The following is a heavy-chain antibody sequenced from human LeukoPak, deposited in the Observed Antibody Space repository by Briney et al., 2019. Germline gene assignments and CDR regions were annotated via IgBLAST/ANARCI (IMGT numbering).Heavy chain of an antibody. V-gene: IGHV1-18*01. CDR3: ARDAARIAAAGRGGY. CDR2: ISAYNGNT. D-gene: IGHD6-13*01. CDR1: GYTFTSYG. J-gene: IGHJ4*02. Sequence: GASVKVSCKASGYTFTSYGISWVRQAPGQGLEWMGWISAYNGNTNYAQKLQGRVTTTTDTSTSTAYMELRSLRSDDTAVYYCARDAARIAAAGRGGYRGQGTLVTVSS.